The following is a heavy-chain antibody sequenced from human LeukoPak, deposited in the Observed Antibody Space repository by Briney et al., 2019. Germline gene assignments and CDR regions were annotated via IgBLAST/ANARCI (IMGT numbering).Heavy chain of an antibody. V-gene: IGHV5-51*01. CDR2: IYPGDSDT. Sequence: GESLKISCKGSGYSFTSYWIGWVRLMPGKGLEWMGIIYPGDSDTRYSPSFQGQVTISADKSISTAYLQWSSLKASDTAMYYCARPIVYDSSGYYPGAFDIWGQGTMVTVSS. D-gene: IGHD3-22*01. J-gene: IGHJ3*02. CDR1: GYSFTSYW. CDR3: ARPIVYDSSGYYPGAFDI.